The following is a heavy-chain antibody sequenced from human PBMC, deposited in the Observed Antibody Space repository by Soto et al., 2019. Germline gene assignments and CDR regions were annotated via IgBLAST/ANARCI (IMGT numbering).Heavy chain of an antibody. D-gene: IGHD2-15*01. CDR3: ARGYCSGGNCYSGMDV. Sequence: SVKVSCKASGGTFSTHAIIWVRQAPGHGLEWMGGIIPISGTTYYTQKLQGRVTITADEPTSTAFMELSSLKSEDTAVFYCARGYCSGGNCYSGMDVWGQGTMVTVSS. J-gene: IGHJ6*02. V-gene: IGHV1-69*13. CDR2: IIPISGTT. CDR1: GGTFSTHA.